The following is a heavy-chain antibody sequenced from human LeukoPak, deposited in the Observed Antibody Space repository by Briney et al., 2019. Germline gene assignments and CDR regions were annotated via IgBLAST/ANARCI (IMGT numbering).Heavy chain of an antibody. V-gene: IGHV4-4*02. J-gene: IGHJ4*02. CDR2: IYHSGST. CDR1: GGSISSSNW. CDR3: ARDLQTSEPPH. Sequence: SGTLSLTCAVSGGSISSSNWWSWVRQPPGKGLEWIGEIYHSGSTNYNPSLKSRVTISVDTSKNQFSLKLSSVTAADTAVYYCARDLQTSEPPHWGQGILVTVSS. D-gene: IGHD1-14*01.